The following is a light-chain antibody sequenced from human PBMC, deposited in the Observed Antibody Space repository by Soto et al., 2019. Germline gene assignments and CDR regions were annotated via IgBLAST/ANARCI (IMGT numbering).Light chain of an antibody. Sequence: EIVMTQSPATLSVSPGERVTLSCRASQSVNNNLAWYQQKPGQAPRLLIYGASARAAGIPARFSGCGSGTEFTLTISSLQSEDFAVYYCQQYNNWPLTFGGGTKVEIK. V-gene: IGKV3-15*01. CDR3: QQYNNWPLT. J-gene: IGKJ4*01. CDR2: GAS. CDR1: QSVNNN.